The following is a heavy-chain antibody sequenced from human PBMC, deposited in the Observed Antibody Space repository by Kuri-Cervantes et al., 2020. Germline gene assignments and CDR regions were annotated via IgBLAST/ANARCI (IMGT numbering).Heavy chain of an antibody. CDR2: INPSGGSP. J-gene: IGHJ4*02. V-gene: IGHV1-46*01. D-gene: IGHD6-19*01. CDR3: ARKFLKQWLVREFDY. Sequence: ASVKVSCKASGYTFTSYYIHWVRQAPGQGLEWMGIINPSGGSPNYAQKFQGRVTMTRNTSISTAYMELSSLRSEDTAVYYCARKFLKQWLVREFDYWGQGTLVTVSS. CDR1: GYTFTSYY.